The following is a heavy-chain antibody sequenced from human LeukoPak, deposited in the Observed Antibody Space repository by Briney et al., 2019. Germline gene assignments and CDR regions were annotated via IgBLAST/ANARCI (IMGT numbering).Heavy chain of an antibody. D-gene: IGHD1-7*01. Sequence: GGSLRLSCAASGFTFSSYWMHWVRQAPGKGLVGVSRINSDGSSTSYADSVKGRFTISRDNAKNTLYLQMNSLRAEDTAVYYCAAGELPWYFDYWGQGTLVTVSS. CDR2: INSDGSST. CDR3: AAGELPWYFDY. J-gene: IGHJ4*02. V-gene: IGHV3-74*01. CDR1: GFTFSSYW.